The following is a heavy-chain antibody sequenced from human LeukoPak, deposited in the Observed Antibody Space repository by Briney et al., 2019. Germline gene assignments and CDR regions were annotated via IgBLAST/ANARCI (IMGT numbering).Heavy chain of an antibody. CDR1: GYTFTGYY. V-gene: IGHV1-2*06. Sequence: GASVKVPCKASGYTFTGYYMHWVRQAPGQGPEWMGRINPNSGGTNYAQKFQGRVTMTRDTSISTAYMELSRLRSGDTAVYYCARPAVAGTNWFDPWGQGTLVTVSS. D-gene: IGHD6-19*01. CDR2: INPNSGGT. CDR3: ARPAVAGTNWFDP. J-gene: IGHJ5*02.